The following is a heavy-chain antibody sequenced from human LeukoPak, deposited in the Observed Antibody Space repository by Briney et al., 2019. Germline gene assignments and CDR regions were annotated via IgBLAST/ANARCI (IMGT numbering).Heavy chain of an antibody. CDR3: AKDRLGYSYGYGHFDY. CDR2: ISVSGRGGNT. CDR1: GFTFSIYG. D-gene: IGHD5-18*01. Sequence: GGTLRLSCAASGFTFSIYGMSWVRQAPGKGLQWVSAISVSGRGGNTYYADSVKGRFTISRDNSKNTLYLQMNSLRAEDTAVYYCAKDRLGYSYGYGHFDYWGQGTLVTVSS. J-gene: IGHJ4*02. V-gene: IGHV3-23*01.